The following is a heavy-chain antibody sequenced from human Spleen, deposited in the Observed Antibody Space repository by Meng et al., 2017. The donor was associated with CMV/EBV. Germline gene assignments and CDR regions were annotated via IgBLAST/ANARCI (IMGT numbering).Heavy chain of an antibody. D-gene: IGHD6-25*01. Sequence: GGSLRLSXAASGFIFEDYAMHWVRQAPGKGLEWVSGINYNSGSIGYADSVKGRFTISRDNAKNSLYLQMDSLRTEDTAMYYCARDTAPTYYYGLDVWGQGTTVTVSS. CDR1: GFIFEDYA. CDR2: INYNSGSI. V-gene: IGHV3-9*01. CDR3: ARDTAPTYYYGLDV. J-gene: IGHJ6*02.